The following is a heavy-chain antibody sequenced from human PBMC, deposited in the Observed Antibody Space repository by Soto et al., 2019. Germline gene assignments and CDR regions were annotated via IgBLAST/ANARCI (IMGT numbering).Heavy chain of an antibody. D-gene: IGHD4-17*01. CDR1: GFTFSSYG. J-gene: IGHJ6*02. CDR2: ISYDGSNK. V-gene: IGHV3-30*18. CDR3: AKEVTVTYYYYYGMDV. Sequence: ESGGGVVQPGRSLRLSCAASGFTFSSYGMHWVRQAPGKGLEWVAVISYDGSNKYYADSVKGRFTISRDNSKNTLYLQMNSLRAEDTAVYYCAKEVTVTYYYYYGMDVWGQGTTVTVSS.